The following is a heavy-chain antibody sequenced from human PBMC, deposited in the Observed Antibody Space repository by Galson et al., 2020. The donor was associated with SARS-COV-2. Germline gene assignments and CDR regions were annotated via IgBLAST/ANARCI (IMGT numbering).Heavy chain of an antibody. CDR3: AREDLWFGELLTNAFDA. D-gene: IGHD3-10*01. Sequence: GGSLRLSCAASGFTFSSYAMHWVRQAPGKGLEWVAVISYDGSNKYYADSVKGRFTISRDNSKNTLYLQMNSLRAEDTAVYYCAREDLWFGELLTNAFDAWGQGTLVTVSS. CDR1: GFTFSSYA. V-gene: IGHV3-30*04. J-gene: IGHJ5*02. CDR2: ISYDGSNK.